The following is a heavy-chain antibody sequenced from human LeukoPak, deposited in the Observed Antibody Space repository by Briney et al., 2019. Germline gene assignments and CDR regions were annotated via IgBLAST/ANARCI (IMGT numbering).Heavy chain of an antibody. CDR2: ISGSGGST. Sequence: PGGSLRLSCAASGFTFSSYAMSWVRQAPGKGLEWVSAISGSGGSTYYADSVKGRFTISRDNSKNTLYLQMNSLRAEDTAVYYCAKPLGPLYYYDMDVWGQGTTVTVSS. J-gene: IGHJ6*02. CDR3: AKPLGPLYYYDMDV. CDR1: GFTFSSYA. V-gene: IGHV3-23*01.